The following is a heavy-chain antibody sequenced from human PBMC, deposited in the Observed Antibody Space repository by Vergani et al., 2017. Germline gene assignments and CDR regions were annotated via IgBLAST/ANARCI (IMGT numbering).Heavy chain of an antibody. CDR2: INPNSGGT. CDR1: GYTFTGYY. V-gene: IGHV1-2*02. Sequence: QVQLVQSGAEVKKPGASVKVSCKASGYTFTGYYMHWVRQAPGQGLEWMGWINPNSGGTNYAQKFQGRVTMTRDTSISTAYMELRRLRSDDTAVYYCARGGSSSWYSPRSILVYWGQGTLVTVSS. J-gene: IGHJ4*02. D-gene: IGHD6-13*01. CDR3: ARGGSSSWYSPRSILVY.